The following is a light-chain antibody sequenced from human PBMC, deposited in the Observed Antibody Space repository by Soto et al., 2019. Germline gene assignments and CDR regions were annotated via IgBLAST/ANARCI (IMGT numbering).Light chain of an antibody. CDR3: QQYGSSGT. V-gene: IGKV3-20*01. CDR2: GAS. CDR1: QSVSSY. Sequence: EIVFTQSPGTLSLSPGERATLSCRASQSVSSYLASYQQKPGQAPRLLIYGASNRATGIPDRFSGSGSGTDFTLTISRLEPEDFAVYYCQQYGSSGTFGQGTKVDIK. J-gene: IGKJ1*01.